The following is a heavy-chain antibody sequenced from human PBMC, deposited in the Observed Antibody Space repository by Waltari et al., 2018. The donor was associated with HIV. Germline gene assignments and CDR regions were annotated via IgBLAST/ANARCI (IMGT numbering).Heavy chain of an antibody. CDR3: ANLIAMTATDVFDV. J-gene: IGHJ3*01. CDR2: VDQRGIT. D-gene: IGHD2-21*02. CDR1: GTSFTGYY. V-gene: IGHV4-34*01. Sequence: QVRLEQWGAGLLKPSETLSLTCAVYGTSFTGYYWTWSRQSPGGGLQWVGEVDQRGITNHNPSLKSRVSKSVDTFKHQCSLKLASVTAADTAVYYCANLIAMTATDVFDVWGQGTLVSVSS.